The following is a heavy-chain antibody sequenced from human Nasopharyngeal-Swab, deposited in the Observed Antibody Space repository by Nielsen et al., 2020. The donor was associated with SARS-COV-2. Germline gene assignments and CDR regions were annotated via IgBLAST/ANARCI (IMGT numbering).Heavy chain of an antibody. D-gene: IGHD2-15*01. Sequence: GESLKISCAASGFTFTSYAMNWVRQDPGKGLEWVSGMSGTGDNTYYADSVKGRFTISRDSSNNTLYLQMNSLRAEDTAVYYCAKDSGAGFCDGGSCFPTNHWGQGTLVTVSS. CDR3: AKDSGAGFCDGGSCFPTNH. J-gene: IGHJ5*02. CDR2: MSGTGDNT. CDR1: GFTFTSYA. V-gene: IGHV3-23*01.